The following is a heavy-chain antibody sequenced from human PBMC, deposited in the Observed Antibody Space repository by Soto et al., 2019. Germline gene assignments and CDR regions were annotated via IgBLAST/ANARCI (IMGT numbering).Heavy chain of an antibody. CDR1: GSSVSSWNW. V-gene: IGHV4-28*05. CDR3: ATMAEIPGPVDY. D-gene: IGHD7-27*01. J-gene: IGHJ4*02. CDR2: IYYSGNI. Sequence: QVQLQESGPGLVKPSDTLSLTCAVSGSSVSSWNWWGWIRQPPAKGLEWIGHIYYSGNISHSSSLPIRLTMQVDKSTTQSSLKLRSVTGEDPAVYYCATMAEIPGPVDYWGQGTLVTVSS.